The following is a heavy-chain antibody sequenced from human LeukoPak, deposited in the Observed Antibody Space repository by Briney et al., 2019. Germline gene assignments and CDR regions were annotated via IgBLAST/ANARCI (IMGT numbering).Heavy chain of an antibody. CDR3: ARGRGYCSDGSCYSPGVYFDY. CDR2: INHSVST. D-gene: IGHD2-15*01. V-gene: IGHV4-34*01. CDR1: GGSFSGYY. Sequence: QPSETLSLTCAVYGGSFSGYYWTWIRQPPGKGLEWIGEINHSVSTNYNPSLRTGATISVDTSKNQCSLKLRYVPAADTAVYYCARGRGYCSDGSCYSPGVYFDYWGQGTLVTVSS. J-gene: IGHJ4*02.